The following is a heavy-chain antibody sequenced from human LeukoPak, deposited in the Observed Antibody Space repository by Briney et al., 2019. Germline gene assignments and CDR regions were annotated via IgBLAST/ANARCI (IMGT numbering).Heavy chain of an antibody. CDR2: ISSSGSTI. D-gene: IGHD3-22*01. Sequence: PGGSLRLSCAASGFTFSSYEMNWVRQAPGKGLEWVSYISSSGSTIYYADSVKGRFTISRDNAKNSLYLQMNSLRAEDTAVYCCARQTRITMIVVVRYDAFDIWGQGTMVTVSS. V-gene: IGHV3-48*03. J-gene: IGHJ3*02. CDR3: ARQTRITMIVVVRYDAFDI. CDR1: GFTFSSYE.